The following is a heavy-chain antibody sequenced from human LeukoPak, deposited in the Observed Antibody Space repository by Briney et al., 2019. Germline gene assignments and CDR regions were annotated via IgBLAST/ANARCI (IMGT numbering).Heavy chain of an antibody. V-gene: IGHV3-23*01. J-gene: IGHJ4*02. CDR3: ARDKSIATRPIFDC. CDR1: GFIFTTYA. D-gene: IGHD6-6*01. CDR2: ISSSGDSA. Sequence: PGGSLRLSCAASGFIFTTYAMTWVRQAPGKGLEWVSFISSSGDSAYYADSVKGRFTISRDYSKSTLYLQMNSLRAEDTAIYYCARDKSIATRPIFDCWGQGTLVTVSS.